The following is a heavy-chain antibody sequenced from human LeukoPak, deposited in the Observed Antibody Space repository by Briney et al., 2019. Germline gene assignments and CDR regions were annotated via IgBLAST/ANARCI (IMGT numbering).Heavy chain of an antibody. CDR3: AKHYDSSGYSYCFDY. CDR2: ISGSGGST. D-gene: IGHD3-22*01. Sequence: GGSLRLSCAASGFTFSSYAMSWVRQAPGKGLEWVSAISGSGGSTYYADSVKGRFTISRDNSKNTLYLQMNSLRAEDTAVYYCAKHYDSSGYSYCFDYWGQGTLVTVSS. V-gene: IGHV3-23*01. CDR1: GFTFSSYA. J-gene: IGHJ4*02.